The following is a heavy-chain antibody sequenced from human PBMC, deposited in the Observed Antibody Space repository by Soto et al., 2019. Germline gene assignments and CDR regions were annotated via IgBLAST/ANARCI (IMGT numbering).Heavy chain of an antibody. J-gene: IGHJ4*01. V-gene: IGHV3-23*01. Sequence: EVQLLESGGGLVQPGGSLRLSCAASGFTFNNYAMTWVRQAPGKGLEWVSAISGGSDTTSYADTVKGRFIFSRDGSKNKLELQMSRLRAEDTALYYCAKGRGGSGSLTPRVDFWGQGTLVTVSS. CDR1: GFTFNNYA. CDR2: ISGGSDTT. D-gene: IGHD3-10*01. CDR3: AKGRGGSGSLTPRVDF.